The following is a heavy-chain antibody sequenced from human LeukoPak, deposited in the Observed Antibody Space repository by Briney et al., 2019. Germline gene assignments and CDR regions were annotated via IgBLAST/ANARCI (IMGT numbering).Heavy chain of an antibody. D-gene: IGHD6-6*01. V-gene: IGHV5-51*01. CDR1: GYSFTSYW. CDR3: ARLGGGKYSSSTHFDY. Sequence: GESLKISCKGSGYSFTSYWIGWVRQMPGKGLEWMGIIYPGDSDTRYSPSFQGQVTISADKSISTAYLQWSSLKASDTAMYYCARLGGGKYSSSTHFDYWSQGTLVTVSS. CDR2: IYPGDSDT. J-gene: IGHJ4*02.